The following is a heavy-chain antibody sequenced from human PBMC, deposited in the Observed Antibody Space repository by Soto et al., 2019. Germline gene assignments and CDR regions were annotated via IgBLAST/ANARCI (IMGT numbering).Heavy chain of an antibody. D-gene: IGHD3-10*01. CDR2: IYYSGST. Sequence: QLQLQESGPGLVKPSETLSLTCTVSGGSISSSSYYWGWIRQPPGKGLEWIGSIYYSGSTYYNPSLKSRVTISVDTSKTQFSLKLSSVTAADTAVYYCASHRASYYGMDVWGQGTTVTVSS. J-gene: IGHJ6*02. V-gene: IGHV4-39*01. CDR1: GGSISSSSYY. CDR3: ASHRASYYGMDV.